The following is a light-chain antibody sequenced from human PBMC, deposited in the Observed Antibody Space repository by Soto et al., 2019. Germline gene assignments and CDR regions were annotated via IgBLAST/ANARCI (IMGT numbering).Light chain of an antibody. CDR2: NFL. V-gene: IGLV2-14*03. CDR3: SSYTSRSTVV. Sequence: QSALTQPASVSGSRGQSITISCTGTSSDVGGYNYVSWYQQHPGKAPKLIIYNFLNRPSGVSNRFSGSKSGNTASLTISGLQAEDEADYYCSSYTSRSTVVFGGCTQLTVL. CDR1: SSDVGGYNY. J-gene: IGLJ7*01.